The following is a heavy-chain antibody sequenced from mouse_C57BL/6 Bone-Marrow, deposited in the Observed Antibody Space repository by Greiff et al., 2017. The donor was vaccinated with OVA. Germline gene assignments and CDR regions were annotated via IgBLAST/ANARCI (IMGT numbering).Heavy chain of an antibody. CDR2: IDPSDSYT. Sequence: QVQLKQPGAELVMPGASVKLSCKASGYTFTSYWMHWVKQRPGQGLEWIGEIDPSDSYTNYNQKFKGKSTLTVDKSSSTAYMQLSSLTSEDSAVYYCARDYYGSSYWYFVVWGTGTTVTVSS. V-gene: IGHV1-69*01. CDR3: ARDYYGSSYWYFVV. J-gene: IGHJ1*03. D-gene: IGHD1-1*01. CDR1: GYTFTSYW.